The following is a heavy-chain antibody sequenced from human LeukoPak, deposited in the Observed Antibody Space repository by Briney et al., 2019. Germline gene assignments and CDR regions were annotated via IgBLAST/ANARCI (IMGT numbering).Heavy chain of an antibody. D-gene: IGHD6-19*01. CDR2: IYYSGST. Sequence: PGGSLRLSCAASGFTFSSYAMTWVRQPPGKGLEWIGSIYYSGSTYYNPSLKSRVTISVDTSKNQFSLKLSSVTAADTAVYYCARIPLAVAGTFDYWGQGTLLTVSS. CDR1: GFTFSSYA. CDR3: ARIPLAVAGTFDY. J-gene: IGHJ4*02. V-gene: IGHV4-39*01.